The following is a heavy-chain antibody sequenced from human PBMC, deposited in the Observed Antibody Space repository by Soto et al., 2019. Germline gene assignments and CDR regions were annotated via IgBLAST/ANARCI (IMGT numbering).Heavy chain of an antibody. CDR2: IIPILGIA. CDR1: GGTFSSYT. V-gene: IGHV1-69*02. CDR3: ASESASSSWFDP. Sequence: QVQLVQSGAEVKKPGSSVKVSCKASGGTFSSYTISWVRQAPGQGLEWMGRIIPILGIANYAQKFQGRVTITADKSTSTAYMELSSLRSEDTAVYYCASESASSSWFDPWGQGTLVTVS. J-gene: IGHJ5*02. D-gene: IGHD6-6*01.